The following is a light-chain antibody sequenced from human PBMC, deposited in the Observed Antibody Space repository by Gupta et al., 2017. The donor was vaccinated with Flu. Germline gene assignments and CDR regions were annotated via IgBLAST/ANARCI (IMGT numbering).Light chain of an antibody. J-gene: IGKJ4*01. CDR2: DAC. V-gene: IGKV3-11*01. CDR1: QSVGKY. CDR3: QHRSSWPLI. Sequence: PGESATLSCRASQSVGKYLAWYQQKPGQAPRLVIYDACKRAAGIPTRFSGSGSGTEFSLAIRSREPDDFAVYYCQHRSSWPLIFGGGTKVEIK.